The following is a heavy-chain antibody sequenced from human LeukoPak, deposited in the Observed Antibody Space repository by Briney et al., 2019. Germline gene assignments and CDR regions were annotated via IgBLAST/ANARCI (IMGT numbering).Heavy chain of an antibody. V-gene: IGHV3-21*04. CDR3: ARGTRGYPVEH. Sequence: GGSLRLSCTPSGFTFNGFCLTWFRQTPGKGLEWVASMSSSKSYIYYADSVKGRFTISRDNSKNTLYLEMNSLKADDTAVYYCARGTRGYPVEHWGQGTLVTVSS. CDR2: MSSSKSYI. D-gene: IGHD5-18*01. J-gene: IGHJ4*02. CDR1: GFTFNGFC.